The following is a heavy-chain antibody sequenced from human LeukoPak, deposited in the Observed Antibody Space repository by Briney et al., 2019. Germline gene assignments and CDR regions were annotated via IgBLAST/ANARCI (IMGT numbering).Heavy chain of an antibody. CDR1: GYTFTNYY. J-gene: IGHJ3*02. D-gene: IGHD3-10*01. CDR2: INPNSGGT. V-gene: IGHV1-2*02. Sequence: GASVKVSCKASGYTFTNYYIHWVRQAPGQGLEWMGWINPNSGGTNYAQKFQGRVTMTRDTSISTAYMELSRLRSDDTAVYYCATVSGYYGSGSYYKLWSAFDIWGQGTMVTVSS. CDR3: ATVSGYYGSGSYYKLWSAFDI.